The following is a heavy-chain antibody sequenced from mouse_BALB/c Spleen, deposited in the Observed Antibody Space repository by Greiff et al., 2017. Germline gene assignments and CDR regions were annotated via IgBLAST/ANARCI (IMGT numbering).Heavy chain of an antibody. CDR1: GFTFSSYY. V-gene: IGHV5-6-2*01. CDR2: INSNGGST. CDR3: ARRLLREAYAMDY. D-gene: IGHD1-1*01. J-gene: IGHJ4*01. Sequence: EVQLQESGGGLVKLGGSLKLSCAASGFTFSSYYMSWVRQTPEKRLELVAAINSNGGSTYYPDTVKGRFTISRDNAKNTLYLQMSSLKSEDTALYYCARRLLREAYAMDYWGQGTSVTVSS.